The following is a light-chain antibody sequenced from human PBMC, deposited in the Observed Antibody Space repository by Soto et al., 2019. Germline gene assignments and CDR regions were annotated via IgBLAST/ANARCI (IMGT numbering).Light chain of an antibody. J-gene: IGLJ2*01. CDR2: TNN. CDR3: ASWDDSLTGPV. V-gene: IGLV1-44*01. CDR1: SSNIGSNT. Sequence: QSVLTQPPPAPGTPGQRVTVSCSGSSSNIGSNTVNWYQQLPGTAPKLLIYTNNQRPSGVPDRFSGSKSGTSASLAISGLQSEDEADYYCASWDDSLTGPVFGGGTQLTVL.